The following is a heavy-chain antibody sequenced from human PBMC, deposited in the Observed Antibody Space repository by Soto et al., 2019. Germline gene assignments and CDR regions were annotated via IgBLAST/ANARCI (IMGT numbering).Heavy chain of an antibody. J-gene: IGHJ4*02. Sequence: EVQLEESGGGLIQPGGSLRLSCAASGFTVSGFYMTWVRQAPGKGLEWVSVIYSGGSTYYADSVKGRFIISRDNSKNMLYLEIHSLRAEDTAVYYCARRSFLGSGPLDYWGQGTLVTVSS. D-gene: IGHD3-10*01. CDR2: IYSGGST. CDR1: GFTVSGFY. V-gene: IGHV3-53*01. CDR3: ARRSFLGSGPLDY.